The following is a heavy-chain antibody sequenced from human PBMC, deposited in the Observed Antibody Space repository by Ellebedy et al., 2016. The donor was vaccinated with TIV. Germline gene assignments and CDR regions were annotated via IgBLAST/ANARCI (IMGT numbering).Heavy chain of an antibody. J-gene: IGHJ6*02. CDR3: ARDGAYGDYSPGYYGMDV. CDR1: RFSFSSYW. CDR2: IYVDGSKK. V-gene: IGHV3-7*03. Sequence: GGSLRLSCAASRFSFSSYWMSWVRQAPGKGLEWVANIYVDGSKKNCVESVKGRFTISRDNAKNSLYLQMNSLRVDDTAVYYCARDGAYGDYSPGYYGMDVWGQGTTVIVSS. D-gene: IGHD4-17*01.